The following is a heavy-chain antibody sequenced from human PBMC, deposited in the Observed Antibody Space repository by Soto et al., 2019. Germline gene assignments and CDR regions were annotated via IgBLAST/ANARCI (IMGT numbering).Heavy chain of an antibody. J-gene: IGHJ3*02. CDR1: GFTFSSYS. D-gene: IGHD2-15*01. CDR2: ISSSSSTI. Sequence: GGSLRLSCAASGFTFSSYSMNWVRQAPGKGLEWVSYISSSSSTIYYADSVKGRFTISRDNAKNSLYLQMNSLRAEDTAVYYCARGCSGGSCYSVFDAFDIWGQGTMVTVSS. V-gene: IGHV3-48*01. CDR3: ARGCSGGSCYSVFDAFDI.